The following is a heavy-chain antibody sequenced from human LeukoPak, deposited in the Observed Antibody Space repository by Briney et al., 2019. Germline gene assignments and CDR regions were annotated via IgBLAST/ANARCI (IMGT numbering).Heavy chain of an antibody. Sequence: GGSLRLSCAASGFTFSSYWMSWARQAPGKGLEWVANIKQDGSERYYVDSVKGRFTISRDNAKNSLYLQMNNLRAVDTAVYYCARGPSGGNGFSYWDLGTLVTVSS. CDR3: ARGPSGGNGFSY. CDR2: IKQDGSER. D-gene: IGHD2-15*01. CDR1: GFTFSSYW. J-gene: IGHJ4*02. V-gene: IGHV3-7*04.